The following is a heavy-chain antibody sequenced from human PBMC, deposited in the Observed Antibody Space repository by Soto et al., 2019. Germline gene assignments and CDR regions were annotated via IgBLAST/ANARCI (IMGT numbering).Heavy chain of an antibody. CDR1: GFSLSTSGVG. D-gene: IGHD3-22*01. V-gene: IGHV2-5*02. Sequence: QITLKESGPTLVKPTQTLTLTCTFSGFSLSTSGVGVGWIRQPPGKALEWLALIYWDDDKRYSPSLKSRLTITKDTSKNQVVLTMTNMDPVDTATYYCAHRRWNYCDSSGSWQFGAFDIWGQGTMVTVSS. CDR2: IYWDDDK. J-gene: IGHJ3*02. CDR3: AHRRWNYCDSSGSWQFGAFDI.